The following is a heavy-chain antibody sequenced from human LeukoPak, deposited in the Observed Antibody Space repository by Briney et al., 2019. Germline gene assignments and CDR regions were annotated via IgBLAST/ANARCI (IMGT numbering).Heavy chain of an antibody. J-gene: IGHJ4*02. V-gene: IGHV4-59*08. CDR2: IYYSGST. D-gene: IGHD4-17*01. Sequence: TSSETLSLTCTVSGGSISSYYWSWIRQPPGKGLEWIGYIYYSGSTNYNPSLKSRVTISVDTSKNQFSLKLSSVTAADTAVYYCARHPNDYGDGQDFDYWGQGTLVTVSS. CDR1: GGSISSYY. CDR3: ARHPNDYGDGQDFDY.